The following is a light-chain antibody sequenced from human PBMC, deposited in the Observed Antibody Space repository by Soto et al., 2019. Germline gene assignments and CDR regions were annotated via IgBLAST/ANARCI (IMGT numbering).Light chain of an antibody. Sequence: QSALTQPASVSGSPGQSITISCTGTSSDVGSYNLVSWYQHHPGKAPKLMIYEVSKRPSGVSNRFSGSKSGNTASLTISGLQPEDEADYYCSSYTTSNTRQIVFGTGTKVTVL. V-gene: IGLV2-14*02. J-gene: IGLJ1*01. CDR1: SSDVGSYNL. CDR2: EVS. CDR3: SSYTTSNTRQIV.